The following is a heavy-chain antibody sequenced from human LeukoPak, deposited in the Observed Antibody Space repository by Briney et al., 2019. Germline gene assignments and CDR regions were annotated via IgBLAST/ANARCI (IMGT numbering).Heavy chain of an antibody. V-gene: IGHV4-59*01. J-gene: IGHJ4*02. Sequence: SETLSLTCTVSGGSISSYYWSWIRQPPGKGLEWIGYIYYSGSTNYNPSLKSRVTISVDTSKNQFSLKLSSVTAADTAVYYCARGGRFLEWFHPGDYWGQGTLVTVSS. CDR2: IYYSGST. CDR1: GGSISSYY. D-gene: IGHD3-3*01. CDR3: ARGGRFLEWFHPGDY.